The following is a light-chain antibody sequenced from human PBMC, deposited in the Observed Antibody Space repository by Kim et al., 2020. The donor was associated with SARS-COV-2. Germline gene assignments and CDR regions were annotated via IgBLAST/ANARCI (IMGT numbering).Light chain of an antibody. V-gene: IGKV1-39*01. Sequence: DIQMTQSPSSLSASVGDRVTITCRASQSISNYLNWYQQKPGKAPKHLIYAASSLQSGVPSRFSGSGSGTDFTLTISSLQPEDFATCYCQQSYSTPRTFGQGTKVDIK. J-gene: IGKJ1*01. CDR1: QSISNY. CDR2: AAS. CDR3: QQSYSTPRT.